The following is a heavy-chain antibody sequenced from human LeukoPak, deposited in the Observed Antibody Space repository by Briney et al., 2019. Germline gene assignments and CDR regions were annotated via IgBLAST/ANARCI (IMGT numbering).Heavy chain of an antibody. CDR3: ARDYYDSSGQLHAGAHAFDI. CDR1: GFTFRTFG. J-gene: IGHJ3*02. Sequence: PGGSLRLSCAASGFTFRTFGMHWVRQAPGKGLEWVAIIWYDGVNKYCADSVKGRFTIFRDNSKNTLYPQMNSLRAEDTAVYYCARDYYDSSGQLHAGAHAFDIWGQGTMVTVSS. CDR2: IWYDGVNK. D-gene: IGHD3-22*01. V-gene: IGHV3-33*01.